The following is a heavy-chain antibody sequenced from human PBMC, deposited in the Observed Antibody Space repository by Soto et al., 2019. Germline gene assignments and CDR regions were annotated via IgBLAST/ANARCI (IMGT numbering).Heavy chain of an antibody. J-gene: IGHJ6*03. V-gene: IGHV4-34*01. CDR3: ASTIYPYYYYMDV. Sequence: TSETLSLTCAVYGGSFSGYYWSWIRQPPGKGLEWIGEINHSGSTNYNPSLKSRVTISVDTSKNQFSLKLSSVTAADTAVYYCASTIYPYYYYMDVWGKGTTVTVSS. CDR2: INHSGST. CDR1: GGSFSGYY. D-gene: IGHD3-3*01.